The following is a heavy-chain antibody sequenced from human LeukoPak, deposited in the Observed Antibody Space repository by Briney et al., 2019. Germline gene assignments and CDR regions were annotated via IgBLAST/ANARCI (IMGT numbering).Heavy chain of an antibody. CDR1: GFIRDVW. D-gene: IGHD1-26*01. J-gene: IGHJ4*02. Sequence: PGGSLRLSWSASGFIRDVWMGWVRQAPGKGLEWVGRSKIEAGGGTTDIAAPGQGRFTISRDDSKDTLSLQMTSLEIEDTAVYYCTAGGDGTYSSDYWGQGTLVTVSS. CDR2: SKIEAGGGTT. CDR3: TAGGDGTYSSDY. V-gene: IGHV3-15*01.